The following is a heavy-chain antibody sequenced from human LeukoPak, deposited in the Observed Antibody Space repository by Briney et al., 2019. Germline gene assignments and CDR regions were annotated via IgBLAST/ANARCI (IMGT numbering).Heavy chain of an antibody. V-gene: IGHV1-8*01. CDR3: ARGNYDFWSGYYHSFDP. CDR1: GYTFTSYD. D-gene: IGHD3-3*01. J-gene: IGHJ5*02. CDR2: MNPNSGNT. Sequence: GASVKVSCKASGYTFTSYDINWVRQATGQGLEWMGWMNPNSGNTGYAQKFQGRVTMTRNTSISTAYMELSSLRSEDTAVYYCARGNYDFWSGYYHSFDPWGQGTLVTVSS.